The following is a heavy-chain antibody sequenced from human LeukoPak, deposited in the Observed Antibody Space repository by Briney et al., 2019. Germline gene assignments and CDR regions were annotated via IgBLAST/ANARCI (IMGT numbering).Heavy chain of an antibody. J-gene: IGHJ4*02. CDR2: IWYDGSNK. D-gene: IGHD5-18*01. V-gene: IGHV3-33*06. Sequence: PGGSLRLSCAASGFTFSSYGMHWVRQAPGKGLEWVAVIWYDGSNKYYADSVKGRFTISRDNSKNTLYLLMNSLRAEDTAVYYCAKGSDTAPDYWGQGTLVTVSS. CDR1: GFTFSSYG. CDR3: AKGSDTAPDY.